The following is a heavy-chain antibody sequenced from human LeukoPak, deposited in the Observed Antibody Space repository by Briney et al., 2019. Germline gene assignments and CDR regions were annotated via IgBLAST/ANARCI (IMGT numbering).Heavy chain of an antibody. CDR2: ISSSSDYI. D-gene: IGHD2-15*01. Sequence: GESLSLSCAASGYSFSHYSVNWVRHTQGQGMGWVSSISSSSDYIHYADSVRGRFTISRDNTKSSLYLQMNSLRGEDTAVYYCVSGNDPDSTWKNYCLDAFDIWGKGTTVIVSS. CDR3: VSGNDPDSTWKNYCLDAFDI. J-gene: IGHJ3*02. CDR1: GYSFSHYS. V-gene: IGHV3-21*01.